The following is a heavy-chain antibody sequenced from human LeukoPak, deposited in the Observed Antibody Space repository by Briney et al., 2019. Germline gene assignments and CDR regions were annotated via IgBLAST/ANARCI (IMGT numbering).Heavy chain of an antibody. J-gene: IGHJ4*02. D-gene: IGHD6-13*01. CDR3: ARHNSGSNSSPHDS. Sequence: GESLKISCKGSGYRFTRYWIGWVRQMPGKGLEWMGIIYPGDSDTRYSPSFQGQVTISVDKSICTAYLQWSSLKASDTAMYYCARHNSGSNSSPHDSWGQGTLVTVSS. CDR2: IYPGDSDT. CDR1: GYRFTRYW. V-gene: IGHV5-51*01.